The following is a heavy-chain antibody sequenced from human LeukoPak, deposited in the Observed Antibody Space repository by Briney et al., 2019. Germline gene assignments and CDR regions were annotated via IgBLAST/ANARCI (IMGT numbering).Heavy chain of an antibody. CDR1: GFTFSSYE. V-gene: IGHV3-48*03. Sequence: PGGSLRLSCAASGFTFSSYEMNWVRQAPGKGPEWVSYISSSGSTIYYADSVKGRFTISRDNAKNSLYLQMNSLRAEDTAVYYCARQRENYYYYMDVWGKGTTATASS. J-gene: IGHJ6*03. CDR3: ARQRENYYYYMDV. CDR2: ISSSGSTI.